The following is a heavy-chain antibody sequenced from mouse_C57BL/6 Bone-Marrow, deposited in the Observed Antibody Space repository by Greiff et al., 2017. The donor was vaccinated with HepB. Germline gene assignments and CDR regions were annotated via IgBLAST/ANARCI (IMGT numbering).Heavy chain of an antibody. J-gene: IGHJ2*01. CDR1: GYTFTNYW. V-gene: IGHV1-63*01. D-gene: IGHD2-1*01. CDR3: AREDHLLWYFDY. CDR2: IYPGGGYT. Sequence: VKLQESGAELVRPGTSVKMSCKASGYTFTNYWIGWAKQRPGHGLEWIGDIYPGGGYTNYNEKFKGKATLTADKSSSTAYMQFSSLTSEDSAIYYCAREDHLLWYFDYWGQGTTLTVSS.